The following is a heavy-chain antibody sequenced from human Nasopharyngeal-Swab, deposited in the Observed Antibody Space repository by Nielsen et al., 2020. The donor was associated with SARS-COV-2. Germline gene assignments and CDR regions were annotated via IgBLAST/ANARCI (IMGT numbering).Heavy chain of an antibody. D-gene: IGHD6-13*01. CDR1: GFTFDDYA. J-gene: IGHJ5*01. V-gene: IGHV3-9*01. CDR3: AKDKGRSSSWYDS. CDR2: ISWNSGSI. Sequence: SLKISCAASGFTFDDYAMHWVRQAPGKGLEWVSGISWNSGSIGYADSVKGRFTISRDNAKNSLYLQMNSLRAEDTALYYCAKDKGRSSSWYDSWGPGPLVTVSS.